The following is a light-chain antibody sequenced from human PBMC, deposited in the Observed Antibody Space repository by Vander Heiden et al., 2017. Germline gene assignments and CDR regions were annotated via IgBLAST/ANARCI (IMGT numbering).Light chain of an antibody. CDR1: QGISSY. Sequence: DIQLTQSPSFLSASVGDRVTITCRASQGISSYLAWYQQKPGKAPKLLIYAASTLQSGVPSRFSGSGSGTEFTLTISSLQPEDFATYYCQRLNSYPITFGQGTLLEIK. V-gene: IGKV1-9*01. J-gene: IGKJ5*01. CDR3: QRLNSYPIT. CDR2: AAS.